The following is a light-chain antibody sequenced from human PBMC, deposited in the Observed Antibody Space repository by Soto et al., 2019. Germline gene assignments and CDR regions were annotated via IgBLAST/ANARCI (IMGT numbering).Light chain of an antibody. CDR1: QSISSN. J-gene: IGKJ4*01. Sequence: VMTQSPAILSLSPGERATLSCRASQSISSNLAWYQQKPGQAPRLLIYDASNRATGIPARFSGSGSGTDFTLTISSLEPEDFAVYYCQQRSNWLLTFGGGTKVDIK. V-gene: IGKV3-11*01. CDR3: QQRSNWLLT. CDR2: DAS.